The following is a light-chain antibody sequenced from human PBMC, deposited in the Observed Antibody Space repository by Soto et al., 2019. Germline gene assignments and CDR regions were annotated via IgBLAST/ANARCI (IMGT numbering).Light chain of an antibody. CDR1: QSVSSSY. J-gene: IGKJ4*01. V-gene: IGKV3-20*01. CDR2: GAS. Sequence: EIVLTQSPGTLSLSPGERATLSCRASQSVSSSYLAWYQQKPGQAPRRLIYGASIRVTGIPDRFSGSGSGVDFSLTLSILEPEDFGVYYCRQYGSAPLTYGGGIKVAIK. CDR3: RQYGSAPLT.